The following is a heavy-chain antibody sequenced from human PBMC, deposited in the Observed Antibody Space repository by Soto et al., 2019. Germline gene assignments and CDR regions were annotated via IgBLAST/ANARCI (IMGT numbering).Heavy chain of an antibody. D-gene: IGHD6-19*01. J-gene: IGHJ6*02. CDR1: GYTFTSYG. V-gene: IGHV1-18*01. CDR2: ISAYNGNT. CDR3: ARGAAVAGTNYYGMDV. Sequence: QVQLVQSGAEVKKPGASVKVSCKASGYTFTSYGISWVRQAPGQGLEWMGWISAYNGNTNYAQKLQGRVTMTTDTCTRTAYMELRSLRSDDTAVYYCARGAAVAGTNYYGMDVWGQGTTVTVSS.